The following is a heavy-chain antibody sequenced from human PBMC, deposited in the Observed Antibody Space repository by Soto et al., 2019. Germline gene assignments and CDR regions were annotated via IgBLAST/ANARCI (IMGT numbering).Heavy chain of an antibody. CDR1: GGSISSHY. Sequence: PSETLSLTCTVSGGSISSHYWSWIRQPPGKGLEWIGYSNTGGNTIYNPSLKSRITISVDTSNHHFSLKLSSVTAADTAVYYCACIFSGGYGYGFYYYGMDVWGQGTTVTVSS. CDR3: ACIFSGGYGYGFYYYGMDV. D-gene: IGHD5-18*01. V-gene: IGHV4-4*08. CDR2: SNTGGNT. J-gene: IGHJ6*02.